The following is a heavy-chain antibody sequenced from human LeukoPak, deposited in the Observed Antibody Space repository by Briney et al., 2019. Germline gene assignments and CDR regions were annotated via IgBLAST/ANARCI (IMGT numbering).Heavy chain of an antibody. Sequence: GGSLKISCKGSGYSFTTYWIGWVRRMPGKGLEWMGIIYPGDSETRYSPSFQGQVTISADKSITTAYLHWSSLKASDTAMYYCARLQGRWGGRYYYYYGMDVWGQGTTVTVSS. V-gene: IGHV5-51*01. J-gene: IGHJ6*02. CDR1: GYSFTTYW. CDR2: IYPGDSET. CDR3: ARLQGRWGGRYYYYYGMDV. D-gene: IGHD7-27*01.